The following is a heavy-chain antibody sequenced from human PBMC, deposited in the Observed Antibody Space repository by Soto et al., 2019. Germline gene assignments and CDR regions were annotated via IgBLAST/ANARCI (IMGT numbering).Heavy chain of an antibody. J-gene: IGHJ5*02. D-gene: IGHD3-10*01. CDR3: VKNSGWFNT. CDR1: GFTFGTTD. V-gene: IGHV3-23*01. CDR2: IDGSGGIT. Sequence: GGSLRLSCAASGFTFGTTDMSWVRQAPGEGLEWVSTIDGSGGITYYADSVKGRFTISRDNSRNTVYLQMNSLRGDDAALYYCVKNSGWFNTWGQGALVTVSS.